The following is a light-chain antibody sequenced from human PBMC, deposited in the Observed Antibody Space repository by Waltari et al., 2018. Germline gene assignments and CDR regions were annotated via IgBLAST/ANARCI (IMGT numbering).Light chain of an antibody. J-gene: IGKJ4*01. CDR3: QQYNDWPPT. CDR2: GPS. CDR1: QRFGSN. V-gene: IGKV3-15*01. Sequence: EIVMTQSPATLSVSVGERATLSCRASQRFGSNLAWYQLKPGQAPRLLLSGPSTRATGIPARFSGSGSGTEFTLTISSLQSEDFAVYYCQQYNDWPPTFGGGTK.